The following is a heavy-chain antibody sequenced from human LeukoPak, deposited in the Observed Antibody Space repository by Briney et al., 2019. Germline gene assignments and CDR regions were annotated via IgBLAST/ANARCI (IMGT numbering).Heavy chain of an antibody. CDR3: ARVVARRYCSGGSCHADY. CDR1: GGSIKSNNW. D-gene: IGHD2-15*01. J-gene: IGHJ4*02. Sequence: SGTLSLTCAVSGGSIKSNNWWSWVRQPPGKGLEWIGEIYHSGSTNYNPSLKSRVTISVDKSKNQFSLKLSSVTAADTAVYYCARVVARRYCSGGSCHADYWGQGTLVTVSS. V-gene: IGHV4-4*02. CDR2: IYHSGST.